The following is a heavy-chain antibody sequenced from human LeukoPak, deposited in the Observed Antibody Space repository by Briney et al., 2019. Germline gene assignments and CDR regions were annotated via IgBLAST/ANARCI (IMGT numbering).Heavy chain of an antibody. CDR1: GFSFGDYG. CDR3: SNLSTGDSDY. V-gene: IGHV3-49*04. Sequence: GGSLRLSCTTSGFSFGDYGMSWVRQAPGKGLEWVGFIRSKAYGATTEYAASVKGRFTISRDDSKDIAYLQMSSLKTEDSAVYYCSNLSTGDSDYWGHGTLVTVSS. CDR2: IRSKAYGATT. J-gene: IGHJ4*01. D-gene: IGHD7-27*01.